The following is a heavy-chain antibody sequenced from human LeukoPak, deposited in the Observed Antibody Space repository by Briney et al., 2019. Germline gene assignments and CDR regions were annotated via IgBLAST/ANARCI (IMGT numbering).Heavy chain of an antibody. V-gene: IGHV1-2*02. J-gene: IGHJ4*02. CDR2: TNPNSGTT. D-gene: IGHD6-6*01. CDR1: GYTFTGYY. Sequence: ASVTVSCKASGYTFTGYYMHWVRQGPGQGLELMGWTNPNSGTTSYEQKFQGRVTIPRDTSITTVYMDLTTLTPDDTAVYYCSRGRELASSSDSVLEGYWGQGTLVTVSS. CDR3: SRGRELASSSDSVLEGY.